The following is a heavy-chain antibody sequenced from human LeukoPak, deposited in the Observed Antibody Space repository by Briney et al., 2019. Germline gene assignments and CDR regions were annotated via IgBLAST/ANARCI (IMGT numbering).Heavy chain of an antibody. CDR1: GFTFSSYG. CDR3: AKDLRGLWFGELSSTSDEYYFDY. D-gene: IGHD3-10*01. CDR2: IRYDGSNK. V-gene: IGHV3-30*02. J-gene: IGHJ4*02. Sequence: GGSLRLSCAASGFTFSSYGMHWVRQAPGKGLEWVAFIRYDGSNKYYADSVKGRFTISRDNSKNTLYLQVNSLRAEDTAVYYCAKDLRGLWFGELSSTSDEYYFDYWGQGTLVTVSS.